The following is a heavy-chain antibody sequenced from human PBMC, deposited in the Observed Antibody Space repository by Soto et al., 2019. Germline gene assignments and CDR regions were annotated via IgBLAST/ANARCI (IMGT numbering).Heavy chain of an antibody. CDR1: GYRFSRYG. V-gene: IGHV1-18*01. J-gene: IGHJ4*02. CDR3: AIDEEDANLMIVVLPGDY. CDR2: ISTYNGNT. D-gene: IGHD3-22*01. Sequence: QVQLVQSGGEVKKPGASVKVSCKTSGYRFSRYGINWVRQAPGQGLEWMGWISTYNGNTQYAQKFQGRVIMTIDTSTNTAYLELRSLRSDDTAVYYCAIDEEDANLMIVVLPGDYWGQGTLVSVSS.